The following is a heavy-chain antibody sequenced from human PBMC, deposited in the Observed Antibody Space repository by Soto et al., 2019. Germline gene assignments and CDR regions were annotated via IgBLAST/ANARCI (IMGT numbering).Heavy chain of an antibody. CDR2: ISGSGVSK. V-gene: IGHV3-23*01. CDR3: ANDPVVVVPQRLFDY. CDR1: GFTFSTYA. Sequence: VLLLESGGGLVQPGGSLRLSCAASGFTFSTYAMSWIRQAPAKGLEWVSAISGSGVSKYYADSVKGRFTVSRDHSTNTLYLQMGSLTAEDTAVYYCANDPVVVVPQRLFDYWGQGTLVTVSS. D-gene: IGHD3-22*01. J-gene: IGHJ4*02.